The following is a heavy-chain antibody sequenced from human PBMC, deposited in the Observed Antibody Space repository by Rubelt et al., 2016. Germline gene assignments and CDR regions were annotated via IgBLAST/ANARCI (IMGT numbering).Heavy chain of an antibody. CDR3: ASGGSFFDH. CDR1: GFTFSSTT. CDR2: CSGNIANI. Sequence: EVQLVESGGGLVKPGGSLRLSCAASGFTFSSTTMNWVRKGPWKGLEWVSSCSGNIANIYYADSVRGRFTIPRDNARNSLYLQMNSRRAEDTAVYYCASGGSFFDHWGQGTLVTVSS. D-gene: IGHD3-10*01. J-gene: IGHJ4*02. V-gene: IGHV3-21*01.